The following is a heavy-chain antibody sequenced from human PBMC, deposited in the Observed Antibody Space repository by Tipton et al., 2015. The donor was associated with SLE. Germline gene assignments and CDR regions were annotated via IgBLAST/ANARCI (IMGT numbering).Heavy chain of an antibody. J-gene: IGHJ6*03. V-gene: IGHV4-59*08. Sequence: TLSLTCTVSGGSISSYWWNWIRQPPGKGLEWIGHIYYSGSSNHNPSLKSRVTISVDTSKNQFSLKLSSVTAADTAVYYCARAGSGWELGHYYYYMDVWGKGTTVTVSS. CDR2: IYYSGSS. D-gene: IGHD1-26*01. CDR1: GGSISSYW. CDR3: ARAGSGWELGHYYYYMDV.